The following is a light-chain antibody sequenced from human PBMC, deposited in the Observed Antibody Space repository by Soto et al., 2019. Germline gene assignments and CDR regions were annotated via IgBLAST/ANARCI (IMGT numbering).Light chain of an antibody. CDR1: QSVSTTF. CDR2: AAS. Sequence: IVLTQSPGTLSLSPGETATLSCRASQSVSTTFLAWYQQKPGQAPRLLIHAASTRATGIPDRFSGSGSGTDFTLTISRLDPEDSAVYYCQQYGSSFITFGQGTLVE. CDR3: QQYGSSFIT. V-gene: IGKV3-20*01. J-gene: IGKJ5*01.